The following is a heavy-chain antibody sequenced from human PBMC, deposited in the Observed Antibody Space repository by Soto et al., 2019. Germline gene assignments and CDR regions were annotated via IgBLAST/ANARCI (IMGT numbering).Heavy chain of an antibody. D-gene: IGHD2-2*01. J-gene: IGHJ6*02. CDR1: GGSISSGGYY. Sequence: SETLSLTCTVSGGSISSGGYYWSWIRQHPGKGLEWIGYIYYSGSTYYNPSLKSRVTISVDTSKNQFSLKLSSVTAADTAVYYCAGQVGLVVPAAMPEVHDYYYYGMDVWGQGTTVTVSS. V-gene: IGHV4-31*03. CDR2: IYYSGST. CDR3: AGQVGLVVPAAMPEVHDYYYYGMDV.